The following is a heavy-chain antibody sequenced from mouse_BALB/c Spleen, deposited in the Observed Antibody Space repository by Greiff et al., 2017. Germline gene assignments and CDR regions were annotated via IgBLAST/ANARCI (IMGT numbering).Heavy chain of an antibody. CDR3: ARDGNYVRFDY. Sequence: EVQRVESGGGLVQPGGSLKLSCAASGFTFSSYGMSWVRQTPDKRLELVATINSNGGSTYYPDSVKGRFTISRDNAKNTLYLQMSSLKSEDTAMYYCARDGNYVRFDYWGQGTTLTVSS. J-gene: IGHJ2*01. CDR2: INSNGGST. D-gene: IGHD2-1*01. CDR1: GFTFSSYG. V-gene: IGHV5-6-3*01.